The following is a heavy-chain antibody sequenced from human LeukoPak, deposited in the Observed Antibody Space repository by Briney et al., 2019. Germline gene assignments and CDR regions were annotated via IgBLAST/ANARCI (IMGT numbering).Heavy chain of an antibody. D-gene: IGHD6-13*01. CDR3: AREPTGYSSSWTTPDYWYFDL. CDR1: GFTVSSNY. Sequence: PGGSLRLSCAASGFTVSSNYMSWVRQAPGKGLEWVSVIYSGGSTYYADSVKGRFTISRDNSKNTLYLQMNSLRAEDTAVYYCAREPTGYSSSWTTPDYWYFDLWGRGTLVTVSS. V-gene: IGHV3-53*01. J-gene: IGHJ2*01. CDR2: IYSGGST.